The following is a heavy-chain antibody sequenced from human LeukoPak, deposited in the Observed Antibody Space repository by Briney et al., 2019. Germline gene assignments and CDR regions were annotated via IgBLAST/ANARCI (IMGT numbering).Heavy chain of an antibody. D-gene: IGHD3-22*01. CDR3: ARKSYYYDSSGYYGPWYFDL. CDR2: INHSGST. CDR1: GGSFSGYY. Sequence: SETLSLTCAVYGGSFSGYYWSWIRQPPGKGLEWIGEINHSGSTNYNPSLKSRVTISVDTSKNQFSLKLSSVTAADTAVYYCARKSYYYDSSGYYGPWYFDLWGRGTLVTASS. J-gene: IGHJ2*01. V-gene: IGHV4-34*01.